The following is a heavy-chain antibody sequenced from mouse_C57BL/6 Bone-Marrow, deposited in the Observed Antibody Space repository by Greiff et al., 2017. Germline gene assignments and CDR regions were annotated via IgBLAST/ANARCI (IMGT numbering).Heavy chain of an antibody. V-gene: IGHV5-17*03. CDR3: TRDLYYAMDY. J-gene: IGHJ4*01. CDR2: ISSGSSTI. Sequence: EVPVVESGGGLVKPGGSLKLSCAASGFTFSDYGMHWVRQAPEKGLEWVAYISSGSSTIYYADTVKGRFTISRDNARNTLYLQMSSLKSEDTAMYYCTRDLYYAMDYWGQGTSVTVSS. CDR1: GFTFSDYG.